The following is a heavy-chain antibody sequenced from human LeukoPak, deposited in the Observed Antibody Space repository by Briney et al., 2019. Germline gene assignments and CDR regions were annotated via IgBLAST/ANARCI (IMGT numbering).Heavy chain of an antibody. V-gene: IGHV4-59*01. D-gene: IGHD3-10*01. Sequence: SETLSLTCTVSGDSINNYYWSWIRQPPGKGLEYIGYIYYSGSTNYNPSLKSRVTMSVDTSKNQFSLKLSSVTVADTAVYYCARPYYYGSGNHYNWYLDLWGRGTLVTVSS. J-gene: IGHJ2*01. CDR3: ARPYYYGSGNHYNWYLDL. CDR2: IYYSGST. CDR1: GDSINNYY.